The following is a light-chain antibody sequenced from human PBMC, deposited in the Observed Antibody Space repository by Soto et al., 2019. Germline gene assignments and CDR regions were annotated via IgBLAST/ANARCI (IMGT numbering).Light chain of an antibody. CDR3: QTWGTGNWV. Sequence: QPVLTQSPSASASLGASVKLTCTLSSGHSNYAIAWHQQQPEKGPRYLMVLNTDGSHSKGDGIPDRFSGSSSGAERYLTISRLQSEDEADYYFQTWGTGNWVFGGGTKLPVL. J-gene: IGLJ3*02. V-gene: IGLV4-69*01. CDR1: SGHSNYA. CDR2: LNTDGSH.